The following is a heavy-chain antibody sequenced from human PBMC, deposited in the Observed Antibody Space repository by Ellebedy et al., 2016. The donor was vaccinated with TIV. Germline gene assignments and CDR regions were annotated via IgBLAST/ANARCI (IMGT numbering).Heavy chain of an antibody. Sequence: GESLKISCAASEFTFSDYHMSWIRQAPGKGLEWVSYISSSSSSTNYADSVKGRFTISRDDAKNSLYLQMNSLRDEDTAVYYCARGGGERLRYAFDIWGHGTLVTVSS. J-gene: IGHJ3*02. CDR2: ISSSSSST. V-gene: IGHV3-11*06. CDR1: EFTFSDYH. CDR3: ARGGGERLRYAFDI. D-gene: IGHD1-26*01.